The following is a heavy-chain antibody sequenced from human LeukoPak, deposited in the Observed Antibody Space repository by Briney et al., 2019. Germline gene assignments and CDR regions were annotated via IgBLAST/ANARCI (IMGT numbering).Heavy chain of an antibody. CDR2: INPSGGST. V-gene: IGHV1-46*01. CDR3: ARREMATPWAHDAFDI. CDR1: GYTFTGYY. Sequence: GASVKVSCKASGYTFTGYYMHWVRQAPGQGHEWMGIINPSGGSTSYAQKFQGRVTMTRDTSTSTVYMELSSLRSEDTAVYYCARREMATPWAHDAFDIWGQGTMVTVSS. D-gene: IGHD5-24*01. J-gene: IGHJ3*02.